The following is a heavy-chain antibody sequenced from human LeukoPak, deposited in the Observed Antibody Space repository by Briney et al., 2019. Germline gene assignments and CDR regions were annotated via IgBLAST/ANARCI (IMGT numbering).Heavy chain of an antibody. J-gene: IGHJ4*02. CDR3: CGSGWFAGPFGY. CDR1: GDSMNTITYY. CDR2: MHYSGST. D-gene: IGHD6-19*01. Sequence: SETLSLTCTVSGDSMNTITYYWGWVRQSPETGLEWIGSMHYSGSTYYNPSLNSRVTISVDTSKNQFSLKLTSVTAADTAVYYCCGSGWFAGPFGYWGQGALVTVSS. V-gene: IGHV4-39*07.